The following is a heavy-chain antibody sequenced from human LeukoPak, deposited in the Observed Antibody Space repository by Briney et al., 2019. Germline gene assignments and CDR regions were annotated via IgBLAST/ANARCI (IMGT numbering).Heavy chain of an antibody. J-gene: IGHJ4*02. CDR2: INHSGST. V-gene: IGHV4-34*01. CDR1: GGSFSGYY. CDR3: ARGSWAAAAHFDY. D-gene: IGHD6-13*01. Sequence: SETLSLTCAVYGGSFSGYYWSWIRQPPGKGLEWIGEINHSGSTNYNPSLKSRVTISVDTSKNQFSLKLSSVTAADTAVYCCARGSWAAAAHFDYWGQGTLVTVSS.